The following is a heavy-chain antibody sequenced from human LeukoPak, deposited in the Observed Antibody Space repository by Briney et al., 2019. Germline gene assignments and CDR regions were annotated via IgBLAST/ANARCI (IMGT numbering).Heavy chain of an antibody. CDR3: ARDGEMPTIYFDY. CDR1: GFTFSSHW. Sequence: GGSLRLSCAVSGFTFSSHWMSWVRQAPGKGLEWVANIKQDGSETYYVDSVRGRFTISRDNAKNSLFLQMNSLRAEDTAVYYCARDGEMPTIYFDYWGQGTLVTVSS. D-gene: IGHD5-24*01. CDR2: IKQDGSET. V-gene: IGHV3-7*01. J-gene: IGHJ4*02.